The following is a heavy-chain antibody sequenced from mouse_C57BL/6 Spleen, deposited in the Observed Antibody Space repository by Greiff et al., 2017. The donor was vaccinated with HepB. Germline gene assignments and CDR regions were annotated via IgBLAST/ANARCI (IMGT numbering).Heavy chain of an antibody. CDR2: IYPGSGNT. J-gene: IGHJ2*01. CDR3: ARYGSSYPFDY. V-gene: IGHV1-76*01. D-gene: IGHD1-1*02. Sequence: QVQLQQPGAELVRPGASVKLSCKASGYTFTDYYINWVKQRPGQGLEWIARIYPGSGNTYYNEKFKGKATLTAEKSSSTAYMQLSSLTSEDSAVYFCARYGSSYPFDYWGQGTTLTVSS. CDR1: GYTFTDYY.